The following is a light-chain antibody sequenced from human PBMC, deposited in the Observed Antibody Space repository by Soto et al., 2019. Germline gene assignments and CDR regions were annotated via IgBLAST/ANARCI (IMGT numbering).Light chain of an antibody. CDR3: QQRSNWPPIT. J-gene: IGKJ5*01. V-gene: IGKV3-11*01. CDR2: GAS. Sequence: AWYQQKPGQAPRLLIYGASNRATGIPDRFSGSGSGTDFTLTISSLEPEDFAVYYCQQRSNWPPITFGQGTRLEIK.